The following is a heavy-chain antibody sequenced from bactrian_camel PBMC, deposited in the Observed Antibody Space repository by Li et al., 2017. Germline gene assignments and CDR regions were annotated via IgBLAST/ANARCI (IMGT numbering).Heavy chain of an antibody. CDR2: IDADDGSRT. Sequence: HVQLVESGGGSVQAGGSLNLSCAASGTTFDDYCVAWFHQAPGKEREWIALIDADDGSRTNYADSVKGRFTSSRDNAKNTLYLQMNSLKPEDTAIYYCASRPFAGVTCPKYPSAYEYWGEGTQVTVS. CDR3: ASRPFAGVTCPKYPSAYEY. V-gene: IGHV3S45*01. J-gene: IGHJ4*01. D-gene: IGHD3*01. CDR1: GTTFDDYC.